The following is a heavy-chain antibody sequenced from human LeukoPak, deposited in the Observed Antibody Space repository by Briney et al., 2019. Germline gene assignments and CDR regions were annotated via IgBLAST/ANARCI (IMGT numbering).Heavy chain of an antibody. D-gene: IGHD3-22*01. V-gene: IGHV3-11*01. CDR2: ISHSGSNL. CDR3: ARGDSSGVPDY. CDR1: GFTFSDSF. Sequence: GGSLRLSCAASGFTFSDSFMNWIRQAPGRGLEWLSYISHSGSNLDYAESVRGRFTISRDNANHSLYLQINSLRAEDTAVYYCARGDSSGVPDYWGQGTLVTVSS. J-gene: IGHJ4*02.